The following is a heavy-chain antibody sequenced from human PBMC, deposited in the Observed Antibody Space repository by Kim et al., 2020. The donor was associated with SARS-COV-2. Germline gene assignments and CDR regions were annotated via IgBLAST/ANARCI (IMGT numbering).Heavy chain of an antibody. D-gene: IGHD5-18*01. J-gene: IGHJ5*02. CDR1: GGSISSSSYY. CDR2: IYYSGST. CDR3: AREDGQLWLLGGYNWFDP. V-gene: IGHV4-39*02. Sequence: SETLSLTCTVSGGSISSSSYYWGWIRQPPGKGLEWIGSIYYSGSTYYNPSLKSRVTISVDTSKNQFSLKLSSVTAADTAVYYCAREDGQLWLLGGYNWFDPWGQGTLVTVSS.